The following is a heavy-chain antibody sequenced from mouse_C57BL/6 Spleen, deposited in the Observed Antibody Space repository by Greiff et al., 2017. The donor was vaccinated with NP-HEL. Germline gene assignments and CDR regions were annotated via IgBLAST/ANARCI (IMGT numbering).Heavy chain of an antibody. J-gene: IGHJ1*03. D-gene: IGHD1-1*01. Sequence: VQLQQPGAELVRPGSSVKLSCKASGYTFTSYWMHWVKQRPIQGLEWIGNIDPSDSETHYNQKFKDKATLTVEKSSSTAYMQLSSLTSEDSAVYYCARQNYGSSYGYFDVWGTGTTVTVSS. V-gene: IGHV1-52*01. CDR2: IDPSDSET. CDR1: GYTFTSYW. CDR3: ARQNYGSSYGYFDV.